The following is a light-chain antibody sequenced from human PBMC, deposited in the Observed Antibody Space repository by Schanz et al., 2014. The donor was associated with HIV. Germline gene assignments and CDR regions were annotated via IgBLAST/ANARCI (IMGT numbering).Light chain of an antibody. CDR3: QQGSSFPPT. Sequence: EIQMTQSPSTLSASVGDRVTITCRASQSISSWLAWYQQKPRKAPRLLIYAASSLQSGVPSRFSGSGSGTEFTLTISSLQPEDFATYFCQQGSSFPPTFGQGTKVDIK. CDR1: QSISSW. V-gene: IGKV1-12*01. J-gene: IGKJ1*01. CDR2: AAS.